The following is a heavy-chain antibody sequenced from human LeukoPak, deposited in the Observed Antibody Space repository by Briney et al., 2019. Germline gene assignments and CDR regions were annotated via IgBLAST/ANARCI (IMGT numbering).Heavy chain of an antibody. Sequence: SETLSLTCTVSGGSISSRSYYWGWIRQPPGKGLEWIGTIYYSGSTYYSPSLKSRVTISVDTSNDQFSLKLSSVTAADTAVYYCATDHNTAMTFDYWGQGTLVTVSS. CDR3: ATDHNTAMTFDY. J-gene: IGHJ4*02. D-gene: IGHD5-18*01. CDR1: GGSISSRSYY. CDR2: IYYSGST. V-gene: IGHV4-39*02.